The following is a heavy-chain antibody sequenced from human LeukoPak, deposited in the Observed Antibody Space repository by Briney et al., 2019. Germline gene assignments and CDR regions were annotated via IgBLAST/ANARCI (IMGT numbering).Heavy chain of an antibody. CDR2: ISYDGSNK. V-gene: IGHV3-30-3*01. CDR1: GFTFSSYA. Sequence: GGSLRLSCAASGFTFSSYAMHWVRQAPGKGLEWVAVISYDGSNKYYADSVKGRFTISRDNSKNTLYLQMNSLRAEDTAVYYCASGPLYCSSTSCYSGYGMDVWGQGTTVTVSS. D-gene: IGHD2-2*01. J-gene: IGHJ6*02. CDR3: ASGPLYCSSTSCYSGYGMDV.